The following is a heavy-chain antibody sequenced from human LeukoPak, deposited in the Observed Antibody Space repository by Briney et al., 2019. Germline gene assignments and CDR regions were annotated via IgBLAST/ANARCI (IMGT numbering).Heavy chain of an antibody. D-gene: IGHD3-9*01. J-gene: IGHJ4*02. V-gene: IGHV3-21*04. Sequence: KPGGSLRLSCAASGFTFSSYGMHWVRQAPGKGLEWVSSISSSSTDIYYGDSVKGRFAISRDNAKNSLYLQMNSLRSEDTAVYYCARSQGDILTPDHFDYWGQGTLVTVSS. CDR1: GFTFSSYG. CDR2: ISSSSTDI. CDR3: ARSQGDILTPDHFDY.